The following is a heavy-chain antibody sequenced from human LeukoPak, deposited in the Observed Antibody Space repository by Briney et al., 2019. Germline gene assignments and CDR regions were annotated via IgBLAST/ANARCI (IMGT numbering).Heavy chain of an antibody. J-gene: IGHJ4*02. CDR1: GFTFSSYA. D-gene: IGHD6-6*01. CDR2: ITDSGGNT. V-gene: IGHV3-23*01. CDR3: AKGSRSSRPYYFDF. Sequence: GGSLRLSCAASGFTFSSYAMSWVRQAPGKGLEWVSAITDSGGNTYHADSVKGRFTISRDNSKNTLFLQMNSLRVEDTAVYYCAKGSRSSRPYYFDFWGQGTLVTVSS.